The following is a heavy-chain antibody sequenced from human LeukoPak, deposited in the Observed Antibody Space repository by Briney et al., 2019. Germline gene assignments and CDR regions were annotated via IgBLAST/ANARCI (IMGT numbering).Heavy chain of an antibody. CDR1: GGSISSSSYY. CDR3: ARHVPATAPIDY. Sequence: SETLSLTCTVSGGSISSSSYYWGWIRRPPGKGLEWIGSIYYSGSTYYNPSLKSRVTISVDTSKNQFSLKLSSVTAADTAVYYCARHVPATAPIDYWGQGTLVTVSS. D-gene: IGHD2-2*01. V-gene: IGHV4-39*01. J-gene: IGHJ4*02. CDR2: IYYSGST.